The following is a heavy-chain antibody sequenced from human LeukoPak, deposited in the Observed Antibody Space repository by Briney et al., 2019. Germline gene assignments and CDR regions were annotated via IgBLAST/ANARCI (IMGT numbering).Heavy chain of an antibody. CDR1: GYTLTELS. J-gene: IGHJ5*02. D-gene: IGHD3/OR15-3a*01. V-gene: IGHV1-24*01. Sequence: ASVKVSCKVSGYTLTELSMHWVRQAPGKGLEWMGGFDPEDGETIYAQKFQGRVTMTEDTSTDTAYMELSSLRSEDTAVYYCATDLRRTGYYASRKWFYRFDPWGQGTLVTVSS. CDR3: ATDLRRTGYYASRKWFYRFDP. CDR2: FDPEDGET.